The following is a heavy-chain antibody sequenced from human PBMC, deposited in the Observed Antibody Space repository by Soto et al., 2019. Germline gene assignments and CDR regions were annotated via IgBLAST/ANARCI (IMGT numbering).Heavy chain of an antibody. CDR2: IYYSGST. CDR1: GGSISSSSYY. V-gene: IGHV4-39*01. J-gene: IGHJ4*02. CDR3: ARPVPVNDYIWGSYRRMGEYFDY. D-gene: IGHD3-16*02. Sequence: QLQLQESGPGLVKPSETLSLTCTVSGGSISSSSYYWGWIRQPPGKGLEWIGSIYYSGSTYYNPSLKSRVTISVDTSKNQFSLKLSSVTAADTAVYYCARPVPVNDYIWGSYRRMGEYFDYWGQGTLVTVSS.